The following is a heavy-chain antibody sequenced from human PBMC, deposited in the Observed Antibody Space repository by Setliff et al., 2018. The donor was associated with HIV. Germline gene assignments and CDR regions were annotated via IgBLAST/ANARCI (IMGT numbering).Heavy chain of an antibody. D-gene: IGHD6-13*01. J-gene: IGHJ6*02. CDR1: GGSINSYY. CDR3: ARHPPHDSTWPYYYYGMDV. V-gene: IGHV4-4*09. Sequence: ETLSLTCTVSGGSINSYYWSWIRQPPGKGLEWIGYIYATGSTNYNPSLKGRVTVSVDTAKNQFSLRLSSVTAADTAVYYCARHPPHDSTWPYYYYGMDVWGQGTTVTVS. CDR2: IYATGST.